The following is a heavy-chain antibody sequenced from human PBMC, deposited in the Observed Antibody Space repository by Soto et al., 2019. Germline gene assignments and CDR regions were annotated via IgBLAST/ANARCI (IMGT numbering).Heavy chain of an antibody. D-gene: IGHD6-13*01. J-gene: IGHJ5*02. V-gene: IGHV1-8*01. CDR2: MNPNSGNT. CDR1: GYTFTSYD. Sequence: QVQLVQSGAEVKKPGASVTVSCKASGYTFTSYDINWVRQATGQGLEWMGWMNPNSGNTAYAQKFQGRVTMTRNTSISTAYMELSSLRSEDTAVYYCARAPIAAAGTRLNWLDPWGQGTLVTVSS. CDR3: ARAPIAAAGTRLNWLDP.